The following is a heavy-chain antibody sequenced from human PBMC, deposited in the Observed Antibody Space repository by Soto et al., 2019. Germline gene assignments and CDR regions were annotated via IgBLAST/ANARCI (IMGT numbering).Heavy chain of an antibody. CDR1: GFSLSTSGVG. J-gene: IGHJ4*02. CDR3: AHCRVGQEATTRYFYD. Sequence: SGPTLVNPTQTLTLTCTFSGFSLSTSGVGVGWIRQPPGKALEWLALIYWDDDKRYSPSLKSRLTITKDASKNQVVLTMTNMDPVDTATYYCAHCRVGQEATTRYFYDWGQGSLVTVSS. V-gene: IGHV2-5*02. CDR2: IYWDDDK. D-gene: IGHD1-26*01.